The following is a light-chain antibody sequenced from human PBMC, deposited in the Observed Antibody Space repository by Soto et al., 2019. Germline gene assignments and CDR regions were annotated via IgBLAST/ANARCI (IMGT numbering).Light chain of an antibody. CDR2: EVT. V-gene: IGLV2-14*01. Sequence: QSVLTQPASVSGSPGQSITISCTGNSGDVGGYDRVSWFQQHPDKAPKLIIYEVTNRPSGISNRFSGSKSGDTASLTISGLQAEDEADYYCFSYIRGRTHVFGTGTKLTVL. CDR1: SGDVGGYDR. J-gene: IGLJ1*01. CDR3: FSYIRGRTHV.